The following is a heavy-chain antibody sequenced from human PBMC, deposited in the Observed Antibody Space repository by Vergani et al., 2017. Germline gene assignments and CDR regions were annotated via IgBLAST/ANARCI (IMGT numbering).Heavy chain of an antibody. CDR2: INHSGST. CDR1: GGSFSGYY. J-gene: IGHJ4*02. D-gene: IGHD6-13*01. CDR3: ARHKGIAAAIDY. Sequence: QVQLQQWGAGLLKPSETLSLTCAVYGGSFSGYYWSWIRQPPGKGLEWIGEINHSGSTNYNPSLKSRVTISVDTSKNQFSLKLSSVTAADTAVYYCARHKGIAAAIDYWGQGTLVTVSS. V-gene: IGHV4-34*01.